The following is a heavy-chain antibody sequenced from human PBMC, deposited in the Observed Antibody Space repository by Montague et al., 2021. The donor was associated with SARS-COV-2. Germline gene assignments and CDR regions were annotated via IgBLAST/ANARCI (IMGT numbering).Heavy chain of an antibody. D-gene: IGHD6-19*01. Sequence: SETLSLTCTVSGGSISRYYWSWIRHSPGKGLEWIGSIYYSGSTYYNPSLKSRVTISVDTSKNQFSLKLSSVTAADTAVYYCVRQPGQWLPREWFWFDPWGQGTLVTVSS. CDR2: IYYSGST. J-gene: IGHJ5*02. V-gene: IGHV4-59*05. CDR1: GGSISRYY. CDR3: VRQPGQWLPREWFWFDP.